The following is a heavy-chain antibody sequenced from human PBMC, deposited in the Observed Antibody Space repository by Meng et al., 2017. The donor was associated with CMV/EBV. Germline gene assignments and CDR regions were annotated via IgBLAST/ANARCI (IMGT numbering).Heavy chain of an antibody. CDR3: ARLAAAGLATLDY. D-gene: IGHD6-13*01. Sequence: GSLRLSCTVSGGSISSSSYYWGWIRQPPGKGLEWIGNIYYSGSTYYNPSLKSRVTISVDTSKNQFSLKLSSVTAADTAVYYCARLAAAGLATLDYWGQGTLVTVSS. J-gene: IGHJ4*02. CDR2: IYYSGST. CDR1: GGSISSSSYY. V-gene: IGHV4-39*01.